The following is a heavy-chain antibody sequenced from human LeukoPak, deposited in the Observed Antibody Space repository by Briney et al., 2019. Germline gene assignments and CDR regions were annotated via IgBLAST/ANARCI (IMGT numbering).Heavy chain of an antibody. J-gene: IGHJ3*02. D-gene: IGHD6-13*01. V-gene: IGHV4-4*07. CDR3: ARAAYSHDAFDI. CDR2: TYTSGST. CDR1: GGSISSYY. Sequence: SETLTLTCTVSGGSISSYYWSWIRQPAGKGLDWIGRTYTSGSTNYNPSLKSRVTMSVDTSKNQFSLKLSSVTAADTAVYYCARAAYSHDAFDIWGQGTMVTVSS.